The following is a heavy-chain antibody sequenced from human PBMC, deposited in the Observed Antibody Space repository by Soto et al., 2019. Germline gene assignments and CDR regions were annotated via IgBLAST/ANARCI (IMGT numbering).Heavy chain of an antibody. Sequence: EVQLLESGGGFVQPGGSLRLSCAASGFTFSSYAMGWVRQAPGKGLEWVSGISGSGGSTYYADSVKGRFTVSRDNSKNTLFLHMNSLRAEDTAVYYCAKESIEYIGRVPADFPYWGQGTLVTVSS. CDR2: ISGSGGST. D-gene: IGHD2-2*01. V-gene: IGHV3-23*01. CDR1: GFTFSSYA. CDR3: AKESIEYIGRVPADFPY. J-gene: IGHJ4*02.